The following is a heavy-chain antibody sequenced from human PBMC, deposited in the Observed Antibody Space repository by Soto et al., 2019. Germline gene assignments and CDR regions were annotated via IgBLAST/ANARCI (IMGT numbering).Heavy chain of an antibody. CDR2: ISGSGAGT. CDR1: GFTFSKYA. D-gene: IGHD3-22*01. Sequence: PGGSLRLSCAASGFTFSKYAMNWVLQAPGKGLEWVSTISGSGAGTYYADSVKGRFTISRDNSKNTLYLQMSGLRAEDTAVYYCAKVNHYDSSGYYHFDHWGQGTLVTVSS. CDR3: AKVNHYDSSGYYHFDH. V-gene: IGHV3-23*01. J-gene: IGHJ4*02.